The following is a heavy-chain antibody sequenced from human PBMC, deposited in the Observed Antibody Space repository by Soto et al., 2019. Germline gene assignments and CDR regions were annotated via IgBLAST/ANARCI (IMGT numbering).Heavy chain of an antibody. Sequence: PGGSLRLSCAASGFTFSSYGMHWVRQAPGKGLEWVAVISYDGSNKYYADSVKGRFTISRDNSKNTLYLQINSLRAEDTAVYYCAKVQGAAAAHRPPDVYYYGMDDWGQRTTVTVSS. V-gene: IGHV3-30*18. D-gene: IGHD6-13*01. J-gene: IGHJ6*02. CDR3: AKVQGAAAAHRPPDVYYYGMDD. CDR1: GFTFSSYG. CDR2: ISYDGSNK.